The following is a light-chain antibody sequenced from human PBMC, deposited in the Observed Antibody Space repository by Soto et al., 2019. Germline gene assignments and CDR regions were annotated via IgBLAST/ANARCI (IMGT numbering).Light chain of an antibody. Sequence: DIVMTQSPDSLAVSLGERATINCKSSQSVLYSSNNKNYLAWSQQKPGQPPKLLIYWASTRESGVPDRFSGSGSGTDFTPTINSLQAEDVAIYYCHQYYGSPPTFGGGTKVDIK. J-gene: IGKJ4*01. V-gene: IGKV4-1*01. CDR3: HQYYGSPPT. CDR1: QSVLYSSNNKNY. CDR2: WAS.